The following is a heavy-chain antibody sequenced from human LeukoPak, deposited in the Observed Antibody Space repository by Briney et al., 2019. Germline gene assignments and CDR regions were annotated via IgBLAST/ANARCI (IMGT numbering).Heavy chain of an antibody. CDR1: RGSISGYY. D-gene: IGHD5-24*01. CDR2: IYYSGGT. J-gene: IGHJ4*02. Sequence: SETLSLTCTVSRGSISGYYWSWIRQPPGKGLEWIGYIYYSGGTSYNPSLKSRVTISVDTSKNQFSLTLNSVTAADTAIYYCARQKWLQLGFFDSWGQGTLVTVSS. V-gene: IGHV4-59*12. CDR3: ARQKWLQLGFFDS.